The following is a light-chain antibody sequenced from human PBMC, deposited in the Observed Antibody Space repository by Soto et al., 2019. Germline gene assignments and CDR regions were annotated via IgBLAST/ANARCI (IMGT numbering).Light chain of an antibody. Sequence: AIQMTQSPSSLSASVGDRVTITCRASQDIGDDLGWYQQKPGKATKLLIYVASNLQSGVPSRFSGSGSGTDFTLTISSLQPEDFATYYCLQDYHYPLTFGGVTKVEIK. CDR3: LQDYHYPLT. V-gene: IGKV1-6*02. CDR2: VAS. J-gene: IGKJ4*01. CDR1: QDIGDD.